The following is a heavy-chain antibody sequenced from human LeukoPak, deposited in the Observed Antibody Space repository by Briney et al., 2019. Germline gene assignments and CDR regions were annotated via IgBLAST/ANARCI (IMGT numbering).Heavy chain of an antibody. J-gene: IGHJ4*02. D-gene: IGHD3-10*01. CDR3: ARESSPPFGEIDY. V-gene: IGHV4-31*03. CDR1: GGSISSGGHY. Sequence: PSETLSLTCTVSGGSISSGGHYWSWIRQHPGKGLEWIGYIYYSGSTYYNPSLKSRVTISVDTSKNQFSLKLSSVTAADTAVYYCARESSPPFGEIDYWGQGTLVTVSS. CDR2: IYYSGST.